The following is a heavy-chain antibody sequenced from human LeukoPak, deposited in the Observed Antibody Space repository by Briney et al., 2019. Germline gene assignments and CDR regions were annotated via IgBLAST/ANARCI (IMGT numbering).Heavy chain of an antibody. CDR2: ISHDGRDT. Sequence: GGSLRLSCEASGFTFSTFPMHWVRQTPDKRLEWVAVISHDGRDTYYADSVKGQFTISRDNSKNTLYLQMNSLSPEDTAVVYCARVGRVSIYPSYMDVWGKGTTVIVSS. D-gene: IGHD6-6*01. CDR3: ARVGRVSIYPSYMDV. V-gene: IGHV3-30*04. J-gene: IGHJ6*03. CDR1: GFTFSTFP.